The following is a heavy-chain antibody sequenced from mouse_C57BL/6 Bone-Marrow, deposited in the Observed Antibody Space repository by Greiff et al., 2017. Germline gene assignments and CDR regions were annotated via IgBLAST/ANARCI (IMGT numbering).Heavy chain of an antibody. CDR1: GYTFTDYY. CDR2: INPNNGGT. Sequence: EVQLQQSGPELVKPGASVKISCKASGYTFTDYYMNWVKQSHGKSLEWIGDINPNNGGTSYNQKFKGKATLTVDKSSSTAYMELLSLTSEDSAVYYCAREGPYDYDGAYWGQGTLVTVSA. V-gene: IGHV1-26*01. D-gene: IGHD2-4*01. J-gene: IGHJ3*01. CDR3: AREGPYDYDGAY.